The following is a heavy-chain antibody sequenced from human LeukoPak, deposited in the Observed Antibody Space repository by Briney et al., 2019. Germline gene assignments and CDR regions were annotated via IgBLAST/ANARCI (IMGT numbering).Heavy chain of an antibody. D-gene: IGHD3-10*01. V-gene: IGHV4-39*07. Sequence: SETLSLTCTVSGGSISSSSYYWGWIRQPPGKGLEWIGEINHSGSTNYNPSLKSRVTISVDTSKNQFSLKLSSVTAADTAVYYCARGRYYYGSGSFFDYWGQGTLVTVSS. CDR3: ARGRYYYGSGSFFDY. CDR1: GGSISSSSYY. J-gene: IGHJ4*02. CDR2: INHSGST.